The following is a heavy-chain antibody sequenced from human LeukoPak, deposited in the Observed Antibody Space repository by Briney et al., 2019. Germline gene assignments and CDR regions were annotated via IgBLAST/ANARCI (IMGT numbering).Heavy chain of an antibody. CDR2: ISAYNGNT. Sequence: ASVKVSCKASGYTFTSYGISWVRQAPGQGLEWMGWISAYNGNTNYAQKLQGRVTMTRNTSISTAYMELSSLRSEDTAVYYCARGGRGSGSYYYFDYWGQGTLVTVSS. CDR3: ARGGRGSGSYYYFDY. D-gene: IGHD3-10*01. J-gene: IGHJ4*02. V-gene: IGHV1-18*01. CDR1: GYTFTSYG.